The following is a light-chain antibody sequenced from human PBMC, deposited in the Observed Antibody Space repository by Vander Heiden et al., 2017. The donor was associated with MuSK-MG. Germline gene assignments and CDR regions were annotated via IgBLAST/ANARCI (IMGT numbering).Light chain of an antibody. CDR2: AAS. J-gene: IGKJ5*01. Sequence: DIQMTQSPSSLSASVGDRVTITCRASQSISSSLHWYQHKPGQAPNLLIYAASNLQSGVPSRFSGSGSGTDFTLTISSLQPEDFATYYCQQSYSTPITFGHGTRLEIK. CDR3: QQSYSTPIT. V-gene: IGKV1-39*01. CDR1: QSISSS.